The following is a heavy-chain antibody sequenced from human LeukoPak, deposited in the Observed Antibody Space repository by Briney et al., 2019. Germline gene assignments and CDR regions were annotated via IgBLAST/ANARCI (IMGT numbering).Heavy chain of an antibody. J-gene: IGHJ4*02. V-gene: IGHV3-23*01. CDR3: AKRGVVIRVILVGYHKEAYYFDS. CDR2: ISDSGGST. D-gene: IGHD3-22*01. CDR1: GITLSNYG. Sequence: GGSLRLSCAVSGITLSNYGMSWVRQAPGKGLEWVAGISDSGGSTNYADSVKGRFTISGDNPKNTLYLQMNSLRAEDTAVYFCAKRGVVIRVILVGYHKEAYYFDSWGQGALVTVSS.